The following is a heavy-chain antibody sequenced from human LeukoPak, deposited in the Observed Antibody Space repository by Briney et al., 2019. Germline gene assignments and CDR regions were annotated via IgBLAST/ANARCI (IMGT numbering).Heavy chain of an antibody. V-gene: IGHV4-59*01. CDR2: IYYSGST. CDR1: GGSISSYY. CDR3: ARVWRGYSYGYGDRSFDY. D-gene: IGHD5-18*01. J-gene: IGHJ4*02. Sequence: PSETLSLTCTVSGGSISSYYWSWIRQPPGTGLEWIGYIYYSGSTNYNPSLKSRVTISVDTSKNQFSLKLSSVTAADTAVYYCARVWRGYSYGYGDRSFDYWGQGTLVTVFS.